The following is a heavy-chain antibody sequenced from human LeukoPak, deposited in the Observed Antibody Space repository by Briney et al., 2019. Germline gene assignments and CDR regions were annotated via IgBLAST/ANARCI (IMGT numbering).Heavy chain of an antibody. V-gene: IGHV4-59*01. CDR2: IYYSGST. CDR1: GGSIISYY. J-gene: IGHJ4*02. Sequence: SETLSLTCTVSGGSIISYYWSWIRQPPGKGLEWIGYIYYSGSTNYNPSLKSRVTISVDTSKNQFSLKLSSVTAADTAVYYCARFRPVYDSSGYYYVSYFDYWGQGTLVTVSS. D-gene: IGHD3-22*01. CDR3: ARFRPVYDSSGYYYVSYFDY.